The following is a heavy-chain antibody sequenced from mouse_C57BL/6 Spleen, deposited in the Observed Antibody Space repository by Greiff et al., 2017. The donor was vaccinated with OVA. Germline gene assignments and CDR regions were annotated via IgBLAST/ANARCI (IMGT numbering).Heavy chain of an antibody. CDR2: ISDGGSYT. D-gene: IGHD2-4*01. Sequence: EVMLVESGGGLVKPGGSLKLSCAASGFTFSSYAMSWVRQTPEKRLEWVATISDGGSYTYYPDNVKGRFTISRDNAKNNLYLQMSHLKSEDTAMYYCARDRDYGDGGFAYWGKGTLVTVSA. V-gene: IGHV5-4*01. CDR1: GFTFSSYA. J-gene: IGHJ3*01. CDR3: ARDRDYGDGGFAY.